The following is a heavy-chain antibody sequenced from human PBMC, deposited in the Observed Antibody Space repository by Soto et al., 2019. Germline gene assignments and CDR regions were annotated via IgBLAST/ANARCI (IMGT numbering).Heavy chain of an antibody. CDR2: IYYSGST. CDR1: GGSISSGGYY. J-gene: IGHJ4*02. D-gene: IGHD3-10*01. V-gene: IGHV4-31*03. CDR3: ARIGSHYYGSGNYVPDY. Sequence: QVQLQESGPGLVKPSQTLSLTCTVSGGSISSGGYYWSWIRQHPGKGLEWIGYIYYSGSTYYNPSLRSRVTISVDTSKNQFSLKLSSVTAADTAVYYCARIGSHYYGSGNYVPDYWGQGTLVTVSS.